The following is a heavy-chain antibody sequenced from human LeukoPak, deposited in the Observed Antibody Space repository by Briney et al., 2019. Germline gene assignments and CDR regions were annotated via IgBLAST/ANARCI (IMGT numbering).Heavy chain of an antibody. CDR2: TNGDETST. CDR1: GFTFSMYW. CDR3: AREHFGYSYEY. V-gene: IGHV3-74*01. Sequence: GGSLRLSCAASGFTFSMYWMHRVRQAPGEGLVWVTRTNGDETSTNYADSVKGRFTIFRDNAKNTVYLQMHSLRGEDTAVYYCAREHFGYSYEYWGQGTLVTVSS. J-gene: IGHJ4*02. D-gene: IGHD5-18*01.